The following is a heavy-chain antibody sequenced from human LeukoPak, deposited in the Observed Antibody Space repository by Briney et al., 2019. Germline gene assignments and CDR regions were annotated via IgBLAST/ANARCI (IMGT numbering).Heavy chain of an antibody. V-gene: IGHV4-61*02. Sequence: SQTLSLTCTVSGGSISSGSYYWSWIRQPAGKGLEWIGRIYTSGSTNYNPSLKSRVTISVDTSKNQFSLKLSSVTAADTAVYYCAREGCSSTSCHRINWFDPWGQGTLVTVSS. D-gene: IGHD2-2*01. J-gene: IGHJ5*02. CDR2: IYTSGST. CDR3: AREGCSSTSCHRINWFDP. CDR1: GGSISSGSYY.